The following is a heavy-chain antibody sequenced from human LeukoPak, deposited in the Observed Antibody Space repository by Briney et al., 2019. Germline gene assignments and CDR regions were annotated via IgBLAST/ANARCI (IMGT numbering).Heavy chain of an antibody. CDR3: AKAPYGSGIFYGDY. J-gene: IGHJ4*02. CDR2: ISWNSGSI. V-gene: IGHV3-9*01. CDR1: GFTFDDYA. D-gene: IGHD3-10*01. Sequence: GGSLRLSCAASGFTFDDYAMHWVRQAPGKGLEWVSGISWNSGSIGYADSVKGRFTTSRDNAKNSLYLQMNSLRAEDTALYYCAKAPYGSGIFYGDYWGQGTLATVSS.